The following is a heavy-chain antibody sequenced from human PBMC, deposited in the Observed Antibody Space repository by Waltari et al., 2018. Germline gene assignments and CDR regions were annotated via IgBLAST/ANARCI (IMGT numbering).Heavy chain of an antibody. J-gene: IGHJ4*02. V-gene: IGHV4-30-4*08. CDR2: IYYSGST. CDR1: GGSISRGDYY. CDR3: ASNPGYSGYDRGSGDY. Sequence: QVQLQESGPGMVKPSQTLSLTCTVSGGSISRGDYYWSWIRHPPGTALEWIGYIYYSGSTYYNPYLKSRVTISVDTSKNQFSLKLSAVTDADTAVYYCASNPGYSGYDRGSGDYCGQGTLVTVSS. D-gene: IGHD5-12*01.